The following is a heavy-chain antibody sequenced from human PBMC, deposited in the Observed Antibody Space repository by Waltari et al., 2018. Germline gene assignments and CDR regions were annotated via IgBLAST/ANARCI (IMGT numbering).Heavy chain of an antibody. Sequence: QVQLQESGPGLVKPSGTLSLTCAVSGGSISSSNWWSWVRQPPGKGLEWIGEIYHSGSTNYNPSPNSRVTIAVDKSKNQFSLKLSSVTAADTAVYYCAGAYYYGSGRGFDPWGQGTLVTVSS. CDR3: AGAYYYGSGRGFDP. V-gene: IGHV4-4*02. J-gene: IGHJ5*02. D-gene: IGHD3-10*01. CDR2: IYHSGST. CDR1: GGSISSSNW.